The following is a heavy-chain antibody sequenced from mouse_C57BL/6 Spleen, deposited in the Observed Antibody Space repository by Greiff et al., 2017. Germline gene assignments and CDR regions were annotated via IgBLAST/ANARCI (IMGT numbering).Heavy chain of an antibody. D-gene: IGHD4-1*01. Sequence: EVMLVESGGGLVKPGGSLKLSCAASGFTFSDYGMHWVRQAPEKGLEWVAYISSGSSTLYYADTVKGRFTISRDNAKNTLFLQMTSRRSEDTAMYYCARGLGLFDYWGQGTTLTVSS. CDR2: ISSGSSTL. J-gene: IGHJ2*01. CDR3: ARGLGLFDY. CDR1: GFTFSDYG. V-gene: IGHV5-17*01.